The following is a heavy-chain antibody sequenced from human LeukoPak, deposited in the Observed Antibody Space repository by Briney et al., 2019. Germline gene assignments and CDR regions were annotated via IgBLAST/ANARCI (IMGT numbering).Heavy chain of an antibody. CDR2: MNPNSGNT. CDR1: GYTFTSYD. V-gene: IGHV1-8*01. J-gene: IGHJ6*02. Sequence: ASVKVSCKASGYTFTSYDINWVRQATGQGLEWMGWMNPNSGNTGYAQKFQGRVTMTRNTSISTAYMELSSLRSEDTAVYYCAKSWVKQRPQTYYYYGMDVWGQGTTVTVSS. CDR3: AKSWVKQRPQTYYYYGMDV. D-gene: IGHD6-25*01.